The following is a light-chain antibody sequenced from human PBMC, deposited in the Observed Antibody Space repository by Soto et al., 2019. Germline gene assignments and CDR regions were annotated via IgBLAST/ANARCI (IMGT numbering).Light chain of an antibody. CDR2: AAS. Sequence: IQXTQSPSSLSASVGDRVTITCRAXXSXXXYLNWYQQKPGKAPKLLIYAASSLQSGVPSRFSGSGSGTDFTLTISSLXPEXFATYXXXXXYSTTWTFGQGTKVEIK. CDR1: XSXXXY. V-gene: IGKV1-39*01. J-gene: IGKJ1*01. CDR3: XXXYSTTWT.